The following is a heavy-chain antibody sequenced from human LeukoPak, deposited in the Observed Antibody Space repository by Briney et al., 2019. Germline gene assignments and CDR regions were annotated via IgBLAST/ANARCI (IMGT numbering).Heavy chain of an antibody. Sequence: LGGPLKISCQGPGYSFTSYWIGWVRQMPGKGLEWRGIIYPGDSDTRYSPSFQGQVTISADKSISTAYLQWSSLKASDTAMYYCAGLMVRGRYFDYWGQGTLVTVSS. V-gene: IGHV5-51*01. CDR3: AGLMVRGRYFDY. CDR1: GYSFTSYW. D-gene: IGHD3-10*01. CDR2: IYPGDSDT. J-gene: IGHJ4*02.